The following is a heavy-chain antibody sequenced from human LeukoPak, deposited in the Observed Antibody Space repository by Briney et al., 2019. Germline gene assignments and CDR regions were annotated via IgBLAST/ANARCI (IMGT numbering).Heavy chain of an antibody. J-gene: IGHJ4*02. V-gene: IGHV3-30-3*02. CDR3: AKSEMATIKTPSFDY. CDR1: GFTFSSYA. D-gene: IGHD5-24*01. CDR2: ISYDGSNK. Sequence: GGSLRLSCAASGFTFSSYAMHWVRQAPGKGLEWVAVISYDGSNKYYADSVKGRFTISIDNSKNTLYLQMNSLRAEDTALYYCAKSEMATIKTPSFDYWGQGTLVTVSS.